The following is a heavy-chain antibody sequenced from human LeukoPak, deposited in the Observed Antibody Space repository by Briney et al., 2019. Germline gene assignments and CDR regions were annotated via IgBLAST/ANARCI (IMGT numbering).Heavy chain of an antibody. CDR3: ARVLVSGKYYFDY. CDR1: GGSISSGGDY. Sequence: TPSQTLSLTCTVSGGSISSGGDYWSWIRQPPGKGLEWIGCIYSSGTYYSPSIKRRITISADTYTHQFSMKVTTVTTADTDVYYCARVLVSGKYYFDYWGQGTLVTVSS. CDR2: IYSSGT. J-gene: IGHJ4*02. D-gene: IGHD4-23*01. V-gene: IGHV4-31*03.